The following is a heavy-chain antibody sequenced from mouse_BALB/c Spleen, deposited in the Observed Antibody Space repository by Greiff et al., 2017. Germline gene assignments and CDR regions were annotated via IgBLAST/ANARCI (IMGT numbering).Heavy chain of an antibody. CDR1: GFTFSSYT. V-gene: IGHV5-12-2*01. CDR3: ARRGGSSYFDY. J-gene: IGHJ2*01. CDR2: ISNGGGST. D-gene: IGHD1-1*01. Sequence: EVQLVESGGGLVKPGGSLKLSCAASGFTFSSYTMSWVRQTPEKRLEWVAYISNGGGSTYYPDTVKGRFTISRDNAKNTLYLQMSSLTSEDTAMYYCARRGGSSYFDYWGQGTTLTVSS.